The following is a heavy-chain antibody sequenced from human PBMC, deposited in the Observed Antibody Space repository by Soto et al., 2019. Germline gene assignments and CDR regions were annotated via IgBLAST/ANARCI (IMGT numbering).Heavy chain of an antibody. D-gene: IGHD6-13*01. J-gene: IGHJ3*02. V-gene: IGHV1-18*04. CDR3: ARVEYSSSWSYLGDAFDI. CDR1: GYAFTSYG. Sequence: GASVKVSCKASGYAFTSYGISWVRQAPGQGLEGMGWISDYNGNTNYAQKLQGRVTMTTDTSTSTAYMELRSLRSDDTAVYYCARVEYSSSWSYLGDAFDIWGQGTMVTVSS. CDR2: ISDYNGNT.